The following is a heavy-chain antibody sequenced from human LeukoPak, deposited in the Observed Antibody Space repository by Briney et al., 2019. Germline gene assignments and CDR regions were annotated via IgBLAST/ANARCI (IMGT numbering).Heavy chain of an antibody. J-gene: IGHJ4*02. CDR3: AKVGCSGGSCLPNFDY. V-gene: IGHV3-23*01. CDR2: ISGSGGST. CDR1: GFTFSSYA. D-gene: IGHD2-15*01. Sequence: GGSLRLSCAASGFTFSSYAMSWVRQAPGEGLEWVSAISGSGGSTYYADSVKGRFTISRDNSKNTLYVQMNSLRAEDTAVYYCAKVGCSGGSCLPNFDYWGQGTLVTVSS.